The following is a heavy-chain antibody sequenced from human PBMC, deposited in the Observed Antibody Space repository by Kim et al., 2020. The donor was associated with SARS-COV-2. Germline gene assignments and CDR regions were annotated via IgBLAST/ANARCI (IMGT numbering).Heavy chain of an antibody. Sequence: SETLSLTCTVSGGSISSSSYYWGWIRQPPGKGLEWIGSIYYSGSTYYNPSLKSRVTISVDTSKNQFSLKLSSVTAADTAVYYCARRHSGYDHDAFDIWGQGTMVTVSS. CDR3: ARRHSGYDHDAFDI. CDR2: IYYSGST. J-gene: IGHJ3*02. D-gene: IGHD5-12*01. V-gene: IGHV4-39*01. CDR1: GGSISSSSYY.